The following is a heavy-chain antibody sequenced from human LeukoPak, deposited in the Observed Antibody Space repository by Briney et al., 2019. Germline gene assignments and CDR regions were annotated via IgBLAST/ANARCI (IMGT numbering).Heavy chain of an antibody. V-gene: IGHV4-31*03. CDR1: GGSISSGGYY. J-gene: IGHJ6*02. CDR2: IYYSGST. D-gene: IGHD2-21*02. Sequence: SETLSLTCTVSGGSISSGGYYWSWIRQHPGKGLEWIGYIYYSGSTYYNPSLKSRVTISVYTTKNQFSLKLSSVTAADTAVYYCARAYCGGDCYSYYYYYGMDVWGQGTTVTVSS. CDR3: ARAYCGGDCYSYYYYYGMDV.